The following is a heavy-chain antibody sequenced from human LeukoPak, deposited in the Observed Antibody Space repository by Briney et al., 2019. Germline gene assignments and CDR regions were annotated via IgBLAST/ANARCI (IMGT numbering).Heavy chain of an antibody. CDR3: ARLPEGNWFDP. Sequence: GGSLRLSCAAPGFTFSSYSMNWVRQAPGKGLEWVSSISSSSSYIYYADSVKGRFTISRDNAKNSLYLQMNSLRAEDTAVYYCARLPEGNWFDPWGQGTLVTVSS. J-gene: IGHJ5*02. CDR1: GFTFSSYS. V-gene: IGHV3-21*01. CDR2: ISSSSSYI.